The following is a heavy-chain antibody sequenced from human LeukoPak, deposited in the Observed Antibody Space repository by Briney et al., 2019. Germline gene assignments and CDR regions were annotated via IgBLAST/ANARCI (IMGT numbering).Heavy chain of an antibody. CDR3: ARDYNYYDSSGYYYGRNFDY. D-gene: IGHD3-22*01. V-gene: IGHV4-61*02. CDR2: IYTSGST. CDR1: GGSISSGSYY. J-gene: IGHJ4*02. Sequence: SETLSLTCTVSGGSISSGSYYWSWIRQPAGKGLEWIWRIYTSGSTNYNPSLKSRVTISVDTSKNQFSLKLSSVTAADTAVYYCARDYNYYDSSGYYYGRNFDYWGQGTLVTVSS.